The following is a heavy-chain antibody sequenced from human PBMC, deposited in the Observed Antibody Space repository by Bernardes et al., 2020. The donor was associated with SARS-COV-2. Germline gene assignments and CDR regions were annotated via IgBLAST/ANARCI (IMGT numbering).Heavy chain of an antibody. CDR2: MNPNSGNT. J-gene: IGHJ2*01. D-gene: IGHD3-10*01. CDR3: ARGSGSTASFDL. Sequence: ASVKVSCKASGYTFTSYDINWVRQATGQGLEWMGWMNPNSGNTGYAQKFQGRVTMTRNTSISTAYMELSSLRSEDTAVYYCARGSGSTASFDLWGRGTLVTVSS. CDR1: GYTFTSYD. V-gene: IGHV1-8*01.